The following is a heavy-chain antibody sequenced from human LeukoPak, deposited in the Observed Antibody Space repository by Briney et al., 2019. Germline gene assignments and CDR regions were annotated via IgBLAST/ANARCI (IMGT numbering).Heavy chain of an antibody. CDR2: ISSSSSYI. D-gene: IGHD2-2*01. Sequence: GGSLRLSCAASGFTFSSYSMNWVRQAPGKGLEWVSSISSSSSYIYYADSVKGRFTISRDNAKNSLYLQMNSLRAEDTAVYYCARDLPLYCSSTSCPVDYWGQGTLVTVSS. CDR3: ARDLPLYCSSTSCPVDY. J-gene: IGHJ4*02. V-gene: IGHV3-21*01. CDR1: GFTFSSYS.